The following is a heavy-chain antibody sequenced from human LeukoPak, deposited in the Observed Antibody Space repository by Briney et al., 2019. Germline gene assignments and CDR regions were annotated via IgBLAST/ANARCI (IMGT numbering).Heavy chain of an antibody. CDR1: EFTFSSYW. CDR2: IKQDGSEK. Sequence: GGSLRLSCAASEFTFSSYWMSWVRQAPGKGLEWVANIKQDGSEKYYVDSVKGRFTISRDNAKNSLYLQMNSLRAEDTAVYYCARDWRYCSSTSCYNGWFDPWGQGTLVTVSS. D-gene: IGHD2-2*02. V-gene: IGHV3-7*01. CDR3: ARDWRYCSSTSCYNGWFDP. J-gene: IGHJ5*02.